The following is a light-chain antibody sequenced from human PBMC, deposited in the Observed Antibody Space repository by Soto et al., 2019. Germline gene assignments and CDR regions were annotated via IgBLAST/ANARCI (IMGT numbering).Light chain of an antibody. V-gene: IGLV1-44*01. Sequence: QSVLTQPPSASGTPGQRVTISCSGSGSSIGTNTVNWYRQLPGTAPKLLIYGNNQRPSGVPDRFSGSKSGTSASLAISGLQSEDEAEYYCAAWDGSLNNVLFGGGTKLT. CDR2: GNN. CDR3: AAWDGSLNNVL. J-gene: IGLJ2*01. CDR1: GSSIGTNT.